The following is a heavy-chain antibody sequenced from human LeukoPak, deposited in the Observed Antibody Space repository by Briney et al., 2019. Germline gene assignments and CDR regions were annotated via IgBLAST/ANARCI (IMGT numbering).Heavy chain of an antibody. V-gene: IGHV4-34*01. CDR1: GFTFSSYD. Sequence: GSLRLSCAASGFTFSSYDMSWIRQPPGKGLEWIGEINHSGSTNYNPSLKSRVTISVDTSKNQFSLKLSSVTAADTAVYYCARYRWLVRSFDYWGQGTLVTVSS. J-gene: IGHJ4*02. CDR2: INHSGST. D-gene: IGHD6-19*01. CDR3: ARYRWLVRSFDY.